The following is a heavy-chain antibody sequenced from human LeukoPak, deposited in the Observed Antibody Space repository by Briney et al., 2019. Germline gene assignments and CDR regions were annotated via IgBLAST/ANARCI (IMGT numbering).Heavy chain of an antibody. D-gene: IGHD6-19*01. J-gene: IGHJ4*02. CDR1: GFTLDDYA. V-gene: IGHV3-43*02. CDR2: ISGDGGST. CDR3: AEDRARNPTVAGMDY. Sequence: PGGSLRLSCAASGFTLDDYAMHWVRHALGKGLEWVSLISGDGGSTYYADSVKVRFTISRDNSKNSLYLQMNSRRTEDTAWYYCAEDRARNPTVAGMDYWGQGTLVTVSS.